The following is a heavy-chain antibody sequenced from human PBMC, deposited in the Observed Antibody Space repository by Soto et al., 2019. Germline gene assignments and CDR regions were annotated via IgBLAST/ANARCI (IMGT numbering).Heavy chain of an antibody. CDR2: MSFDGSNK. CDR1: GFTFSSYA. Sequence: PGGSLRLSCAASGFTFSSYAMHWVRQAPGKGLEWVALMSFDGSNKYYADSVRGRFTISSDNSKSTLYLQMDILRPEDTAVYYCAKEFGWELQLSHPYYNSGMDAWAKEPRSPSP. V-gene: IGHV3-30*04. J-gene: IGHJ6*02. D-gene: IGHD1-1*01. CDR3: AKEFGWELQLSHPYYNSGMDA.